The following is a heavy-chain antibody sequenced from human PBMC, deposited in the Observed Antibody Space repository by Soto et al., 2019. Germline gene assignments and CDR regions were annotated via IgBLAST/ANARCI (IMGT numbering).Heavy chain of an antibody. CDR3: AKDLGSSGSYNRFDP. V-gene: IGHV3-30*18. J-gene: IGHJ5*02. CDR2: ISHDGGAT. D-gene: IGHD6-25*01. CDR1: GFTFSTSG. Sequence: QVQLVESGGGVVQSGRSLRLSCAASGFTFSTSGMHWIRQAPGKGLEWVAMISHDGGATYYVDSVKGRFTISRDTDKNTLHLQMESLRPEDTATYDCAKDLGSSGSYNRFDPWGQGTLVTVSS.